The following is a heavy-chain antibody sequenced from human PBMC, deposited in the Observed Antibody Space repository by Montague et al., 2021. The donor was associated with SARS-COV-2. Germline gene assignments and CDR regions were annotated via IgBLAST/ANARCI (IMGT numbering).Heavy chain of an antibody. CDR3: ASLTLGYCSSTSCYSDWFDH. J-gene: IGHJ5*02. D-gene: IGHD2-2*02. V-gene: IGHV4-34*01. CDR1: GGSFSGYY. CDR2: INHSVST. Sequence: SETLSLTCAVYGGSFSGYYRSWIRQPPGKGLEWFGEINHSVSTNYNPSLQSRVTISVDTSKNQFSLKLSSVTAAVTAVSYCASLTLGYCSSTSCYSDWFDHWGQGTLVTVSS.